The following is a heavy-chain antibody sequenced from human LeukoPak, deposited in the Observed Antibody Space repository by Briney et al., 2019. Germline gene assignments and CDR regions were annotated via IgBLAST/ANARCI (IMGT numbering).Heavy chain of an antibody. CDR1: GFTLGRSW. J-gene: IGHJ4*02. Sequence: PGGSLRLSCAASGFTLGRSWRHWVGNSPGKVLVWVSRLNDDGSTTTYADSVKGRFTISRDNAKNTLYLQMNSLRAEDTAVYYCARALGSPLDFWGQGTLVTVSS. V-gene: IGHV3-74*01. CDR2: LNDDGSTT. D-gene: IGHD1-26*01. CDR3: ARALGSPLDF.